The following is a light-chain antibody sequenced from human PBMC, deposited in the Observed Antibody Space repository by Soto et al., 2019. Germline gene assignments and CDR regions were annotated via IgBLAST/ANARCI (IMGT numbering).Light chain of an antibody. Sequence: DIQMTQSPSSLSASVGDRVTITCQASQNINNYLNWYQQKPGRAPKLLIYDASNLEAGVPSRFRGSGSGTEFTLTISSLQPDEFATYYCQNYNSYSEAFGQGTKVDIK. CDR2: DAS. J-gene: IGKJ1*01. CDR3: QNYNSYSEA. V-gene: IGKV1-33*01. CDR1: QNINNY.